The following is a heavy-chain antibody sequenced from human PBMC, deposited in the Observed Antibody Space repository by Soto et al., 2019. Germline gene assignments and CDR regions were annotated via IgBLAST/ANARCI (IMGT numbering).Heavy chain of an antibody. CDR1: GFIFSNYA. J-gene: IGHJ4*02. V-gene: IGHV3-23*01. Sequence: EVQLLESGGNLVQPGGSLRLSCAASGFIFSNYAMSWVRQAPGKGLEWVALIRGSQDNTYYADSVRGRFTISRDDAKSTLSLQMNSLTAEDTAVYYCAKDWSLFDYWGQGTLVTVSS. CDR3: AKDWSLFDY. CDR2: IRGSQDNT.